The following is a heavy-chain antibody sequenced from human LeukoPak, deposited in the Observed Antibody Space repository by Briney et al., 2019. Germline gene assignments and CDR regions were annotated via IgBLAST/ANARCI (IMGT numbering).Heavy chain of an antibody. CDR2: IYYSGTT. CDR3: ARHRRVTNWYVDF. V-gene: IGHV4-39*01. D-gene: IGHD1-1*01. CDR1: GGSISTNSDFF. J-gene: IGHJ4*02. Sequence: SETLSLTCTVSGGSISTNSDFFWGWIRQPPGKGLGWNGIIYYSGTTYYNPSLKSRVTIFVDTSKNLFSLRLTSVTAADTAVYYCARHRRVTNWYVDFWGQGTLVTVSS.